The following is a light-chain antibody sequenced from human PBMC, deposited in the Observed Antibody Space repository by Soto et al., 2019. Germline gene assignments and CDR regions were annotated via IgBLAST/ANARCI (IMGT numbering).Light chain of an antibody. CDR2: FAS. J-gene: IGKJ4*01. CDR3: QHYNKWPLT. CDR1: QSVSNN. V-gene: IGKV3-15*01. Sequence: EIVMTQSPATLSVSPGEKATLSCRASQSVSNNLAWYQQKPGQAPRLLIYFASTRATGIPARFSGSGSGTEFSLNISSLQSEDFAVYYCQHYNKWPLTFGGGTKVETK.